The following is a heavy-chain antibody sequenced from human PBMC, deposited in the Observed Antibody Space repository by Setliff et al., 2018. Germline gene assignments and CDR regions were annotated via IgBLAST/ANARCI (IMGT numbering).Heavy chain of an antibody. CDR3: VRVAIMGPPS. CDR1: GYTFTGSH. Sequence: ASVKVSCKASGYTFTGSHIHWVRQAPGQGVEWMGWINPNSGGTNYAQQFQGRVTMTRDPSIGTAYMELSGLRSDDTAVCYCVRVAIMGPPSWGQGTLVTVSS. D-gene: IGHD3-16*01. J-gene: IGHJ5*02. V-gene: IGHV1-2*02. CDR2: INPNSGGT.